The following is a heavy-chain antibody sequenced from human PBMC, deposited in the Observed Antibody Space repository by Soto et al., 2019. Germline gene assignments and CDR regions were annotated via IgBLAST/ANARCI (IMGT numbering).Heavy chain of an antibody. J-gene: IGHJ4*02. V-gene: IGHV4-31*03. CDR1: GGSISSGDYY. CDR3: ARIIGYSGLFDC. D-gene: IGHD5-12*01. Sequence: QVQLQESGPGLVKSSQTLSLTCTVSGGSISSGDYYWSWIRQHPGKGLEWIAYIYYSGSTYYNPSLKSRITISVDTSKNQFSLKLSSVTAADTAVYYCARIIGYSGLFDCWGQGTLVTVSS. CDR2: IYYSGST.